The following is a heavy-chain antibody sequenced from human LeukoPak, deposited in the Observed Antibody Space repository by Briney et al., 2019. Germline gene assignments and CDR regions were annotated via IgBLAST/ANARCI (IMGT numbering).Heavy chain of an antibody. D-gene: IGHD6-19*01. CDR2: ISSSSSYI. Sequence: GGSLRLSCAASGFTFSSYSMNWVRQAPGKGLEWVSSISSSSSYIYYADSVKGRFTISRDNAKNSLYLQMNSLRAEDTAVYYCVRSTYVAFGAVAYGDYWGQGTLVTVSS. CDR1: GFTFSSYS. V-gene: IGHV3-21*01. J-gene: IGHJ4*02. CDR3: VRSTYVAFGAVAYGDY.